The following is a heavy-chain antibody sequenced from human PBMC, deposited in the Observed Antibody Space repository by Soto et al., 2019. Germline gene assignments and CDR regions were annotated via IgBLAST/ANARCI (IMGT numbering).Heavy chain of an antibody. D-gene: IGHD2-2*01. Sequence: SQTLSLTCAISGDSVSSNSAAWNWIRQSPSRGLEWLGRTYYRSKWYNDYAVSVKSRITINPDTSKNQFSLQLNSVTPEDTAVYYCARSVVVPAAKSDYFDYRAQRTLVTGSS. CDR3: ARSVVVPAAKSDYFDY. CDR2: TYYRSKWYN. CDR1: GDSVSSNSAA. V-gene: IGHV6-1*01. J-gene: IGHJ4*02.